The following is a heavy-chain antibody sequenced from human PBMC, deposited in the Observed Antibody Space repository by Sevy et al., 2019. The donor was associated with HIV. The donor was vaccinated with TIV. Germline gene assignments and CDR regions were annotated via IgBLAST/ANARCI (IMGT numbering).Heavy chain of an antibody. Sequence: GGSLRLSCAASGFTFSSYAMHWVRQAPGKGLEWVAVISYDGSNKYYADSVKGRFTISRDNSKNTLYLQMNGLRAEDTAVYYWAREQLARGGGIDYWGQGTLVTVSS. CDR2: ISYDGSNK. V-gene: IGHV3-30-3*01. CDR3: AREQLARGGGIDY. D-gene: IGHD6-6*01. J-gene: IGHJ4*02. CDR1: GFTFSSYA.